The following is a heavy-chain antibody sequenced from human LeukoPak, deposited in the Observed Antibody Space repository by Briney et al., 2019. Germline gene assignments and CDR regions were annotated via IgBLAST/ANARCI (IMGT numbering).Heavy chain of an antibody. Sequence: PSETLSLTCTVSGGSISSYYWSWIRQPAGKGLEWIGRIHTSGSTNYNPSLKSRVTMSVDTSKNQFSLKLSSVTAADTAVYYCARDRYYYDSSGYSLFDYWGQGTLVTVSS. J-gene: IGHJ4*02. CDR2: IHTSGST. V-gene: IGHV4-4*07. CDR1: GGSISSYY. D-gene: IGHD3-22*01. CDR3: ARDRYYYDSSGYSLFDY.